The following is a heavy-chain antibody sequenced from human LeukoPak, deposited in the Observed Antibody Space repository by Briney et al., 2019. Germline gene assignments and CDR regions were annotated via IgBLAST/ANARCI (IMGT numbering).Heavy chain of an antibody. V-gene: IGHV4-59*01. CDR2: IYYSGST. D-gene: IGHD2-2*01. CDR3: VKSNSRYQPWTLDI. J-gene: IGHJ3*02. CDR1: GGSISSYY. Sequence: SETLSLTCTVSGGSISSYYWSWIRQPPGKGLEWIGYIYYSGSTNYNPSLKSRVTISVDTSKNQFSLKLSSVTAADTAMYYCVKSNSRYQPWTLDIWGRGTMVTVSS.